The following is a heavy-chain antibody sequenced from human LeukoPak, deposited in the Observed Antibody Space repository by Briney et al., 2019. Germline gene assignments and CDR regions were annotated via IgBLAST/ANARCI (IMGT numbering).Heavy chain of an antibody. CDR3: ARGGVVSRGQWLCADY. CDR2: LNPSGDQR. D-gene: IGHD6-19*01. V-gene: IGHV1-46*01. J-gene: IGHJ4*02. Sequence: ASVKVSCTASGYTFTSYAMNWVRQAPGQGLEWMGILNPSGDQRIYAQKFQDRVTMTWDTSTSTVYMELNSLTPDDTAVYYCARGGVVSRGQWLCADYWGQGALVTVSS. CDR1: GYTFTSYA.